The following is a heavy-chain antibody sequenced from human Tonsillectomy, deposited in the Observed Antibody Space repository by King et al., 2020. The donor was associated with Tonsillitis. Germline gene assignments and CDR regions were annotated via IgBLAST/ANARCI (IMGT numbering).Heavy chain of an antibody. CDR2: ISAYNGNT. Sequence: VQLVESGAEVKKPGASVKVSCKASGYTFTSYGISWVRQAPGQGLEWRGWISAYNGNTNYEQKFQGRVTMTTDTSTSTDYMELRSLRSDDTAVYYCARGHDYGGNSVNWFDPWGQGTLVTVSS. CDR3: ARGHDYGGNSVNWFDP. J-gene: IGHJ5*02. D-gene: IGHD4-23*01. CDR1: GYTFTSYG. V-gene: IGHV1-18*01.